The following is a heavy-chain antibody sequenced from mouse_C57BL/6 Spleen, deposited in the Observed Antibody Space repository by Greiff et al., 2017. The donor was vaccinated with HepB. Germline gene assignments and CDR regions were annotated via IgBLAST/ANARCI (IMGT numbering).Heavy chain of an antibody. CDR3: ARPTVVDHYFDY. CDR2: ISSGSSTI. D-gene: IGHD1-1*01. Sequence: EVKLVESGGGLVKPGGSLKLSCAASGFTFSDYGMHWVRQAPEKGLEWVAYISSGSSTIYYADTVKGRFTISRDNAKNTLFLQMTSLRSEDTAMYYCARPTVVDHYFDYWGQGTTLTVSS. J-gene: IGHJ2*01. CDR1: GFTFSDYG. V-gene: IGHV5-17*01.